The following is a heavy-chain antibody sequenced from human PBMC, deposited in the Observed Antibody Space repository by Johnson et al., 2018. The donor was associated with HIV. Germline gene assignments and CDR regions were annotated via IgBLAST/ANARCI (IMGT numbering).Heavy chain of an antibody. J-gene: IGHJ3*01. CDR2: IKSKTDGGTT. CDR1: GFTFSNAW. V-gene: IGHV3-15*05. D-gene: IGHD1-26*01. CDR3: ARGNVGGFDL. Sequence: QLVESGGGLVEPGGSLRLSCAASGFTFSNAWMSWVRQAPGKGLEWVGRIKSKTDGGTTDYAAPVKGRFTISRHDSKNMLYLQLNSLVAEDTAVYYCARGNVGGFDLWGQGTTVTVSS.